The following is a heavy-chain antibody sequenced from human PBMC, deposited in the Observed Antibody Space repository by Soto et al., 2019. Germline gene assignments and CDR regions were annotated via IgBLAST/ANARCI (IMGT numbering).Heavy chain of an antibody. CDR2: IYYSGST. Sequence: SETLSLTCTVSVGSISSGGYYWSWIRQHPGKGLEWIGYIYYSGSTYYNPSLKSRVTISVDTSKNQFSLKLSSVTAADTAVYYCARVVAPLWFGDFQTTQPHNWFDPGGQGTLVTV. CDR1: VGSISSGGYY. CDR3: ARVVAPLWFGDFQTTQPHNWFDP. D-gene: IGHD3-10*01. V-gene: IGHV4-31*03. J-gene: IGHJ5*02.